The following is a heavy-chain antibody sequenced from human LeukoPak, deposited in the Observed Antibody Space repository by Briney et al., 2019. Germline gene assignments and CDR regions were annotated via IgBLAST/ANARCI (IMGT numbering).Heavy chain of an antibody. V-gene: IGHV1-46*01. Sequence: GASVKVSCKASGYTFTSYYMHWVRQAPGQGLEWMGIINPSGGSTSYAQKFQGRVTMTRDMSTSTVYMELNSLRAEDTAVYYCAREATNYGDHTMMIWGQGTLVTVSS. CDR3: AREATNYGDHTMMI. CDR1: GYTFTSYY. J-gene: IGHJ4*02. D-gene: IGHD4-17*01. CDR2: INPSGGST.